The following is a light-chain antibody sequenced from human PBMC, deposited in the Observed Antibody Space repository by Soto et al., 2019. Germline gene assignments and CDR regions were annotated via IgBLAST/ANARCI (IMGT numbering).Light chain of an antibody. CDR3: QQYGSSSELT. V-gene: IGKV3-20*01. J-gene: IGKJ4*01. CDR1: QSFSSRY. Sequence: EIVLTQSPGTLSLSPGERATLSCRASQSFSSRYLAWYQQKPGQAPRLLIYGASSRATGIPDRFSGSGSGTDFTLTISRLEPEDFAVYYCQQYGSSSELTFGGGTKVEIK. CDR2: GAS.